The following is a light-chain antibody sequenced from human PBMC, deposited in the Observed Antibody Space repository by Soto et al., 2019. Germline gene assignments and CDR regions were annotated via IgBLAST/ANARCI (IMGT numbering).Light chain of an antibody. CDR3: QQYRGAPPLT. CDR2: SAS. Sequence: DIQMTQSPSSLSASVGDRVTITCRASQDISGYLAWFQQKTGKVPKFLIYSASTLLPGVPSRFSGSGSWTDFTLTISSMQSEDVATYYCQQYRGAPPLTFGGGTKVEIK. CDR1: QDISGY. V-gene: IGKV1-27*01. J-gene: IGKJ4*01.